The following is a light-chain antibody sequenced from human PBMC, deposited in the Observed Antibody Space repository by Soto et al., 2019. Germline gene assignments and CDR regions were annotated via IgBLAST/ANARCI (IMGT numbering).Light chain of an antibody. Sequence: DIQMTRSPSTLSASVGDRVTITCRASQSISSWLAWYQQKPGKAPKLLIYDASSLQSGVPSGFSGSGSGTEFTLTISSLQPDDLATYYCQQYKSYPLTFGGGTKVEIK. V-gene: IGKV1-5*01. CDR3: QQYKSYPLT. CDR1: QSISSW. CDR2: DAS. J-gene: IGKJ4*01.